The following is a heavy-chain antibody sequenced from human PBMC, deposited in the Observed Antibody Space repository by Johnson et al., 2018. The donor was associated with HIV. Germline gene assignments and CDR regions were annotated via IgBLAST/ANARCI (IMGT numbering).Heavy chain of an antibody. D-gene: IGHD1-26*01. CDR1: GFTFSSYA. J-gene: IGHJ3*01. CDR3: AKGATRYKTDGSKHDGAFDV. V-gene: IGHV3-30*04. Sequence: MQLVESGGGVVQPGRSLRLSCAASGFTFSSYAMHWVRQAPGKGLEWVAVISYDGSNKFYADSVKGRFTISRDNSKNTLYLQMNSLRAEDTALYYCAKGATRYKTDGSKHDGAFDVWGQGTMVTVSS. CDR2: ISYDGSNK.